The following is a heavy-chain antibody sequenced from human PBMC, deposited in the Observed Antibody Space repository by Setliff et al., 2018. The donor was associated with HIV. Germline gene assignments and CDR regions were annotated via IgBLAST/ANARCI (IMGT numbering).Heavy chain of an antibody. J-gene: IGHJ5*02. D-gene: IGHD6-19*01. CDR3: ARDVGSVWHNWFDP. Sequence: ASVMVSCKASGYGFTRKIIHWVRQAPGQRLEWMGRINVGSGNTKYSLRFQDRVTLTRDTSATTAYMELSSLRSEDTAVYYCARDVGSVWHNWFDPWGQGTLVTVSS. V-gene: IGHV1-3*01. CDR1: GYGFTRKI. CDR2: INVGSGNT.